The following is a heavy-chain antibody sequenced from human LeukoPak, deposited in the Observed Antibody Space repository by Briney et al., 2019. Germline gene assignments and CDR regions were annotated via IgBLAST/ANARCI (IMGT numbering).Heavy chain of an antibody. D-gene: IGHD3-22*01. Sequence: ASVKVSCKASGYTFTDYYMHWVRQAPGQGLEWIGWINVKTSATNYAQKFQGRVTMARDTSIRTVYMELSSLRSDGTALYYCARDSGYPYYFDFWGRGTLVTVSS. CDR2: INVKTSAT. J-gene: IGHJ4*02. CDR3: ARDSGYPYYFDF. CDR1: GYTFTDYY. V-gene: IGHV1-2*02.